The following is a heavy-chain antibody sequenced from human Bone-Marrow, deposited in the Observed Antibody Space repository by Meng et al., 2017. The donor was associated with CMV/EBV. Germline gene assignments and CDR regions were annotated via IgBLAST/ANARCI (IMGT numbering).Heavy chain of an antibody. Sequence: GGSLRLSCAASGFTFDDYAMHWVRQAPGKGLEWVSGISWNSGSIGYADSVKGRFTISRDNAKNSLYLQMNSLRAEDTALYYCAKGVIQTGYSYGLPPPKDAFDIWGQGTMVTVSS. CDR2: ISWNSGSI. J-gene: IGHJ3*02. CDR3: AKGVIQTGYSYGLPPPKDAFDI. D-gene: IGHD5-18*01. V-gene: IGHV3-9*01. CDR1: GFTFDDYA.